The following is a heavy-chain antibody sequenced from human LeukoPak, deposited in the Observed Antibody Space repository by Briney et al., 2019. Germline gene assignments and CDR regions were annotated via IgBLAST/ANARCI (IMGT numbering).Heavy chain of an antibody. V-gene: IGHV4-61*01. J-gene: IGHJ4*02. Sequence: PSGTLSLTCAVSGGSVSSGSYYWSWIRQPPGKGLEWIGYIYYSGSTNYNPSLKSRVTISVDTSKNQFSLKLSSVTAADTAVYYCARDSSYGSGSLDYWGQGTLVTVSS. CDR3: ARDSSYGSGSLDY. D-gene: IGHD3-10*01. CDR1: GGSVSSGSYY. CDR2: IYYSGST.